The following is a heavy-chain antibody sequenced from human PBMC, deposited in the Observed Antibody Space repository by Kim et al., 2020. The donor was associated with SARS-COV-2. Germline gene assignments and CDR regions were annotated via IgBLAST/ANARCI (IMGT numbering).Heavy chain of an antibody. J-gene: IGHJ5*02. V-gene: IGHV3-48*02. CDR2: ISSSSSNI. Sequence: GGSLRLSCAASGFTFNTYSMNWVRQAPGKGLEWVSYISSSSSNIYYADSVKGRFTISRDNAKNSLYLQMNSLIDEDTAFYYCARGGKRGTYSWAHLETCGQGALVTVSS. D-gene: IGHD2-15*01. CDR1: GFTFNTYS. CDR3: ARGGKRGTYSWAHLET.